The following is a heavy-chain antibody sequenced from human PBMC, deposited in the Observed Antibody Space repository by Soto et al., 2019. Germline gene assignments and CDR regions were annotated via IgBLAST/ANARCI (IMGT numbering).Heavy chain of an antibody. CDR3: AREGGVVAEASKGMDV. CDR2: INPNSGGT. Sequence: QVQLVQSGAEVKKPGASVKVSCKASGYTFTGYYMHWVRQAPGQGLEWMGWINPNSGGTTYAQKFQSRVTMTRDTSISTAYLELSRLRSDDTAVYYCAREGGVVAEASKGMDVWGQGTTVTVCS. V-gene: IGHV1-2*02. CDR1: GYTFTGYY. D-gene: IGHD2-15*01. J-gene: IGHJ6*02.